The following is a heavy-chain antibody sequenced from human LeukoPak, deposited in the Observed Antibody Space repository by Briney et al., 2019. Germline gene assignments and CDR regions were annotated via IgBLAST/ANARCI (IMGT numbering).Heavy chain of an antibody. J-gene: IGHJ4*02. CDR3: ARVSTDYDDDT. CDR1: GRSISSGDYY. D-gene: IGHD3-22*01. CDR2: IYYSGIT. Sequence: PSETLSLTCIVSGRSISSGDYYWSWIRQPPGKGLEWFGYIYYSGITYYNPSLKSRVTITVATYKNQFSLKLNSVTVADTAVYYCARVSTDYDDDTWGQGTLVTVSS. V-gene: IGHV4-30-4*01.